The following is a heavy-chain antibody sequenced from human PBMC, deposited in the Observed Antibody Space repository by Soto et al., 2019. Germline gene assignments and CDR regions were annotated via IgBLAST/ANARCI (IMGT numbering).Heavy chain of an antibody. D-gene: IGHD1-1*01. V-gene: IGHV1-18*01. CDR1: GYTLTSYG. J-gene: IGHJ5*02. CDR2: ISAYNGNT. Sequence: ASVKVSCKASGYTLTSYGISWVRQAPGQGLEWMGWISAYNGNTNYAQKLQGRVTMTTDTSTSTAYMELRSLRSDDTAVYYCARTRTKVNWFDPWGQGTLVTVSS. CDR3: ARTRTKVNWFDP.